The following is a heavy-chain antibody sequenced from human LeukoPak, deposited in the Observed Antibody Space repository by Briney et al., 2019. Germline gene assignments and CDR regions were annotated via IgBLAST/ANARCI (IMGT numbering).Heavy chain of an antibody. CDR2: ISYDGSNK. CDR3: AIREDIVVVPAAPPTDY. Sequence: GGSLRLSCAASGFTFSSYAMHWVRQAPGMGLEWVAVISYDGSNKYYADSVKGRFTISRDNSKNTLYLQMNSLRAEDTAVYYCAIREDIVVVPAAPPTDYWGQGTLVTVSS. J-gene: IGHJ4*02. D-gene: IGHD2-2*01. CDR1: GFTFSSYA. V-gene: IGHV3-30-3*01.